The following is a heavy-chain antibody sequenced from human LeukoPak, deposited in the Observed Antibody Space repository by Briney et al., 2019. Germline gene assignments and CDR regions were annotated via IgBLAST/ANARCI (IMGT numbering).Heavy chain of an antibody. CDR1: GGTFSSYA. J-gene: IGHJ4*02. V-gene: IGHV1-18*01. CDR3: ARDSIAAAFDY. CDR2: ISAYNGNT. Sequence: GASVKVSCKASGGTFSSYAISWVRQAPGQGLEWMGWISAYNGNTNYAQKLQGRVTMTTDTSTSTAYMELRSLRSDDTAVYYCARDSIAAAFDYWGQGTLVTVSS. D-gene: IGHD6-13*01.